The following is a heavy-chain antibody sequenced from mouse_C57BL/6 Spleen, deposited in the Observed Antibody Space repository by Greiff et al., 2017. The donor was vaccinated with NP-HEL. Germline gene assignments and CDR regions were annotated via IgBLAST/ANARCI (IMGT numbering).Heavy chain of an antibody. CDR3: AREGLYGNYDY. CDR1: GYSITSGYY. D-gene: IGHD2-1*01. V-gene: IGHV3-6*01. Sequence: EVKLMESGPGLVKPSQSLSLTCSVTGYSITSGYYWNWIRQFPGNKLAWMGYISYDGSNNYNPSLKNRISITRDTSQNQFFLKLNSVTTEDTATYYCAREGLYGNYDYWGQGTTLTVSS. J-gene: IGHJ2*01. CDR2: ISYDGSN.